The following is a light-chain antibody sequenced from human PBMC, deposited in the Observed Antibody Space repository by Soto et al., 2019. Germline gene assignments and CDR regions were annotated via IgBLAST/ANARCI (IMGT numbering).Light chain of an antibody. CDR2: EGS. J-gene: IGLJ2*01. CDR1: GSYVGAYSL. Sequence: QSARTQPACVARSHEQSMTISCTVTGSYVGAYSLVSWWQQHPVKAPRLIIYEGSKRPSGISHRFSGSQSDNPASLTISGLRAEDEAHYHCCSYAGSRTFVFGGGTQLTVL. V-gene: IGLV2-23*01. CDR3: CSYAGSRTFV.